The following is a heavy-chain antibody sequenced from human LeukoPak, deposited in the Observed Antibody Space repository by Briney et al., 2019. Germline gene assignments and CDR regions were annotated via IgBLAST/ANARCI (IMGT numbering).Heavy chain of an antibody. D-gene: IGHD3-9*01. V-gene: IGHV3-30*18. Sequence: GGSLRHSCAASGFTFSSYGMHWVREAPGKGLEWVAVISYDGSNKYYADSVKGRFTISRDNSKNTLYLQMNSLRAEDTAVYYCAKDWEDYDILTGYYPGDYWGQGTLVTVSS. J-gene: IGHJ4*02. CDR3: AKDWEDYDILTGYYPGDY. CDR2: ISYDGSNK. CDR1: GFTFSSYG.